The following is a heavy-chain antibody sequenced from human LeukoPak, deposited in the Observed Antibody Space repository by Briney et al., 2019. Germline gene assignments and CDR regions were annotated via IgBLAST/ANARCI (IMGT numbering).Heavy chain of an antibody. CDR3: ATRYGSGSYPGNWFDP. CDR2: MSYSGRT. Sequence: PSETLSLTCTVSGGSISISNYYWGWIRQPPGKGLEWIGSMSYSGRTYYNPSLKTRVTISVDTSKNQFSLKLSSVTAADTAVYYCATRYGSGSYPGNWFDPWGQGTLVTVSS. D-gene: IGHD3-10*01. CDR1: GGSISISNYY. V-gene: IGHV4-39*01. J-gene: IGHJ5*02.